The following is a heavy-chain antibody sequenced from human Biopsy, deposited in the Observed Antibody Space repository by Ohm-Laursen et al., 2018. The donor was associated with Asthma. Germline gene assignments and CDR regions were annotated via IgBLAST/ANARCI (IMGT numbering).Heavy chain of an antibody. J-gene: IGHJ5*02. CDR1: SGSGGYMRSGNYY. V-gene: IGHV4-39*07. CDR3: ARAAITGIRGWFDP. Sequence: SDTLSLTCSLSSGSGGYMRSGNYYWGWIRQPPGKGLEFIGTIYYSGSTYYNPSLKSRVTISVDKSKKQFSLNLNSVTAADTAVYFCARAAITGIRGWFDPWGQGTQVTVSS. CDR2: IYYSGST. D-gene: IGHD1-20*01.